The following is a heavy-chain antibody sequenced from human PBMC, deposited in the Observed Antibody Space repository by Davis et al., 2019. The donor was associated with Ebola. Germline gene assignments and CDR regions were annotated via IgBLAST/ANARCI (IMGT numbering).Heavy chain of an antibody. CDR1: GFTFTSSA. D-gene: IGHD6-19*01. CDR2: IVVGSGNT. CDR3: GGGWLVLPNY. V-gene: IGHV1-58*02. J-gene: IGHJ4*02. Sequence: SVKVSCKASGFTFTSSAMQWVRQARGQRLEWIGWIVVGSGNTNYAQKFQERVTITRDMSTSTAYMELSSLRSEDTAVYYCGGGWLVLPNYWGQGTLVTVSS.